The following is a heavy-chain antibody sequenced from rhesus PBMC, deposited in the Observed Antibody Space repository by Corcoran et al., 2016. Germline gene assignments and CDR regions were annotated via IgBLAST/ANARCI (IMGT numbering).Heavy chain of an antibody. D-gene: IGHD6S26*01. CDR3: ATTYSSGWSNFDY. CDR2: IDGSRKQN. Sequence: QVQLQESGPGVVKPSETLSLTCGVSGGSISDSYWWSWISLRPGNGLECIGNIDGSRKQNNHNPYLKSRITISKDTSKTQFSLKLSSVTAADTAVYYCATTYSSGWSNFDYWGQGVLVTVSS. V-gene: IGHV4S10*01. J-gene: IGHJ4*01. CDR1: GGSISDSYW.